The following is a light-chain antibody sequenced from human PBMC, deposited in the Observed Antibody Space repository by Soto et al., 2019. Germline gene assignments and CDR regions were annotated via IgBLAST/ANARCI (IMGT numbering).Light chain of an antibody. J-gene: IGLJ2*01. CDR2: EAT. CDR3: CSFAGGATFV. V-gene: IGLV2-23*02. CDR1: SNDVGGYDL. Sequence: QSALTQPASVSGSPGQSITISCTGTSNDVGGYDLVSWYQHHPGKAPTLIIYEATKRPSGVSDRFSGSKSGNTASLKISALQAEDEADYSCCSFAGGATFVFGGGTKLTVL.